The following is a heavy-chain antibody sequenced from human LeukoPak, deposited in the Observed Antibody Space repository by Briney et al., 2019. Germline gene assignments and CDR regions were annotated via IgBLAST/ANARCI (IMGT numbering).Heavy chain of an antibody. CDR1: GYSISSGYY. Sequence: PSETLSLTCAVSGYSISSGYYWGWIRQPPGKGLERIGSIYHSGSTYYNPSLKSRVTISVDTSKNQFSLKLSSVTAADTAVYYCARRKGDTYYYDSSGYRYYFDYWGQGTLVTVSS. CDR2: IYHSGST. J-gene: IGHJ4*02. V-gene: IGHV4-38-2*01. CDR3: ARRKGDTYYYDSSGYRYYFDY. D-gene: IGHD3-22*01.